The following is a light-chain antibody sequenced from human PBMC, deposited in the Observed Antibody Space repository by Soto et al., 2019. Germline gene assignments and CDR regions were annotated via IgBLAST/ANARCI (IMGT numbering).Light chain of an antibody. V-gene: IGKV1-39*01. CDR2: AAS. CDR1: QNVHSD. J-gene: IGKJ5*01. Sequence: QSPSSXSASVGDRVTITCRASQNVHSDLNWYQQKPGKAPKLLIYAASSLQSGVPSRFSGSGSGTHFTLTITSLQTEDFATYSSQHIHSITITFGQGIRMEIK. CDR3: QHIHSITIT.